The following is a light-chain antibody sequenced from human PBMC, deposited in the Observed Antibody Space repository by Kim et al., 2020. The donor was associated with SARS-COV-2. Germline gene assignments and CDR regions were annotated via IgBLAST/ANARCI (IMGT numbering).Light chain of an antibody. CDR1: SGHSSYA. V-gene: IGLV4-69*01. J-gene: IGLJ3*02. CDR3: QTWGTGIRV. Sequence: ASVKLTCTLNSGHSSYAIAWQQQQPEKGPGYLMKVNSDGSHGKGDGIPDRYSGSSSGAERYLTISSRQSEDEADYYCQTWGTGIRVFGGGTQLTVL. CDR2: VNSDGSH.